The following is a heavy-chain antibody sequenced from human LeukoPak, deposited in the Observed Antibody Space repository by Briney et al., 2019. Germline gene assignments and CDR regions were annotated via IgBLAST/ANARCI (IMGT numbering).Heavy chain of an antibody. CDR3: AKEEQWLPGDY. CDR2: ISGSGVST. D-gene: IGHD6-19*01. Sequence: GGSLRLSCAASGFTFSTYAMSWVRQAPGEGLEWVSAISGSGVSTYYADSVKGRFTISRDNSKNTLYLQMNSLRAEDTAVYYCAKEEQWLPGDYWGQGTLVTASS. CDR1: GFTFSTYA. V-gene: IGHV3-23*01. J-gene: IGHJ4*02.